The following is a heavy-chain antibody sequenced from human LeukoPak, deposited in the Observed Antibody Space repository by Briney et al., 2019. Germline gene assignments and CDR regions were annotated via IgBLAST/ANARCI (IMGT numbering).Heavy chain of an antibody. D-gene: IGHD6-13*01. CDR3: ARDFQQQLVPDAFDI. J-gene: IGHJ3*02. CDR2: IYHSGST. V-gene: IGHV4-38-2*02. Sequence: SSETLSLTCTVSGYSISSGYYWGWIRQPPGKGLEWIGNIYHSGSTYYNPSLKSRVTISVDTSKNQFSLKLSSVTAADTAVYYCARDFQQQLVPDAFDIWGQGTMVTVSS. CDR1: GYSISSGYY.